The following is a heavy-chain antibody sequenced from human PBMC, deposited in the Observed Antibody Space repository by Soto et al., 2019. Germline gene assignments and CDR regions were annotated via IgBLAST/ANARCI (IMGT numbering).Heavy chain of an antibody. V-gene: IGHV1-2*04. Sequence: QVQLVQSGAEVKKPGASVKVSCKASGYTFTGYYMHWVRQAPGQGLEWMGWINPNSGATNYAQKFQGWVPMTRDTSISTAYMELSRLRSDDTAVYYCARGTAGDFWSGYYSSTYMDVWGKGTTVTVSS. J-gene: IGHJ6*03. D-gene: IGHD3-3*01. CDR3: ARGTAGDFWSGYYSSTYMDV. CDR2: INPNSGAT. CDR1: GYTFTGYY.